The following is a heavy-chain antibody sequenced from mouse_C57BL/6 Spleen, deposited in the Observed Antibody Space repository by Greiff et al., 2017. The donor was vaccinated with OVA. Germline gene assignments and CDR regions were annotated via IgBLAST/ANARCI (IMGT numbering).Heavy chain of an antibody. D-gene: IGHD2-5*01. CDR3: TRSLYSNYGYFDV. Sequence: QVQLKQSGAELVRPGASVTLSCTASGYTFTDYEMHWVQQTPVHGLEWIGAIDPETGGTAYNQKFKGKAILTADKSSSTAYMELRSLTSEDSAVYYCTRSLYSNYGYFDVWGTGTTVTVSS. CDR2: IDPETGGT. CDR1: GYTFTDYE. J-gene: IGHJ1*03. V-gene: IGHV1-15*01.